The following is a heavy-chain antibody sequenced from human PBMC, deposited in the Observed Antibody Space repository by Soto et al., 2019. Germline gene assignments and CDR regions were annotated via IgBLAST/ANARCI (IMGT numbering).Heavy chain of an antibody. Sequence: ASVKVSCKASGYTFTSYYMHWVRQAPGQGLEWMGWINPNSGGTNYAQKFQGRVTMTRDTSISTAYMELSRLRSDDTAVYYCARGIVVVVAAKEIRDYYYGMDVWGQGTTVTVSS. J-gene: IGHJ6*02. V-gene: IGHV1-2*02. CDR3: ARGIVVVVAAKEIRDYYYGMDV. CDR1: GYTFTSYY. CDR2: INPNSGGT. D-gene: IGHD2-15*01.